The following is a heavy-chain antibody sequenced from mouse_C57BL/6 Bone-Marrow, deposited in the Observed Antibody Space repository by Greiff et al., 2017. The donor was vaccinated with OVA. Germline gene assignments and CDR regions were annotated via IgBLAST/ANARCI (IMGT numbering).Heavy chain of an antibody. CDR3: ERHKDRTAQATGYFDY. CDR1: GYTFTEYT. Sequence: VQLQQSGAELVKPGASVKLSCKASGYTFTEYTIHWVKQRSGQGLEWIGWFYPGSGSIKYNEKFKDKATLTADKSSSTVYMELSRLTSEASAVYVCERHKDRTAQATGYFDYWGQGTTLTVAS. D-gene: IGHD3-2*02. CDR2: FYPGSGSI. J-gene: IGHJ2*01. V-gene: IGHV1-62-2*01.